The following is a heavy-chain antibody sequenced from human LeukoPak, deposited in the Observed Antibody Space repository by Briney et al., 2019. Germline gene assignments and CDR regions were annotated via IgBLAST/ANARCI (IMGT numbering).Heavy chain of an antibody. Sequence: GASVKVSCKASGYTFTSYGISWVRQAPGQGLEWMGWISAYNGNTNYAQKLQGRVTMTTDTSTSTAYMELRSLRSDDAAVYYCARETYDSSGYYYLGSWGQGTLVTVSS. V-gene: IGHV1-18*01. CDR2: ISAYNGNT. CDR1: GYTFTSYG. J-gene: IGHJ4*02. CDR3: ARETYDSSGYYYLGS. D-gene: IGHD3-22*01.